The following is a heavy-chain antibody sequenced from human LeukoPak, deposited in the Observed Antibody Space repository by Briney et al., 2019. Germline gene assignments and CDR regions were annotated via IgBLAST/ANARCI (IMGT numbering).Heavy chain of an antibody. CDR1: GFTFSSYA. CDR3: ARSTSGTFDY. CDR2: ISGSGGST. J-gene: IGHJ4*02. V-gene: IGHV3-23*01. Sequence: GGSLRLSCAASGFTFSSYAMSWVRQAPGKGLEWVSAISGSGGSTYYADPVKGRFTISRDNDKRLLYLQMDSLRAGDTAIYYCARSTSGTFDYWGQGMLVTVSS. D-gene: IGHD6-13*01.